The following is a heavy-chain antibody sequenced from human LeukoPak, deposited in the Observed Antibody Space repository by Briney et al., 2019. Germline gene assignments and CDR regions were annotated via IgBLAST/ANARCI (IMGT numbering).Heavy chain of an antibody. CDR2: ISGSGGST. V-gene: IGHV3-23*01. J-gene: IGHJ4*02. CDR1: GFTFSSYA. CDR3: ARVRVYDFWSGYYYFDY. D-gene: IGHD3-3*01. Sequence: GGSLRLSCAASGFTFSSYAMSWVRQAPGTGLEWVSAISGSGGSTYYADSVKGRFTISRDNSKNTLYLQMNSLRAEDTAVYYCARVRVYDFWSGYYYFDYWGQGTLVTVSS.